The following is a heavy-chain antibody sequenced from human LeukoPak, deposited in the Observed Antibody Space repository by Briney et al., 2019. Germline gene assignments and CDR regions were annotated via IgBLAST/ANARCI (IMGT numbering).Heavy chain of an antibody. CDR1: GFTFSSYE. D-gene: IGHD1-26*01. CDR2: ISSSGSTI. V-gene: IGHV3-48*03. Sequence: PGGSLRLSCAAFGFTFSSYEMNWVRQARGKGLEWVSYISSSGSTIYYADSVKGRFTISRDNAKNSLYLQMNSLRAEDTAVYYCARGGSYYCLDYWGQGTLVTVSS. J-gene: IGHJ4*02. CDR3: ARGGSYYCLDY.